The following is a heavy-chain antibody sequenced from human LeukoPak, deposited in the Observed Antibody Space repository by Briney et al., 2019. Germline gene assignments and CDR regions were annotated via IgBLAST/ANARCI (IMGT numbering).Heavy chain of an antibody. V-gene: IGHV3-9*01. CDR1: GFTFDDYA. CDR3: AKDKGSIVGALDY. J-gene: IGHJ4*02. Sequence: GRSLRLSCAASGFTFDDYAMHWVRQAPGKGLEWVSGISWNSGSIGYADSVKGRFTISRDNAKNSLYLQMNSLRAEDTALYYCAKDKGSIVGALDYWGQGTLVTVSS. CDR2: ISWNSGSI. D-gene: IGHD1-26*01.